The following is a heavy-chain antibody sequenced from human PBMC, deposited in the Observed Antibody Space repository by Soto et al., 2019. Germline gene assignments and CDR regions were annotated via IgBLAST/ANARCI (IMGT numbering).Heavy chain of an antibody. D-gene: IGHD3-3*01. CDR1: GGTFSSYA. V-gene: IGHV1-69*13. CDR3: ARDRGIFGVVTMGYYGMDV. Sequence: SVKVSCKASGGTFSSYAISWVRQAPGQGLEWMGGIIPIFGTANYAQKFQGRVTITADESTSTAYMELSSLRSEDTAVYYCARDRGIFGVVTMGYYGMDVWGQGTTVTDSS. J-gene: IGHJ6*02. CDR2: IIPIFGTA.